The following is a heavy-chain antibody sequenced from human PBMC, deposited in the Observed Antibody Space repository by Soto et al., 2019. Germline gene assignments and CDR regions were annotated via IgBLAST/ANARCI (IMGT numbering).Heavy chain of an antibody. CDR1: GFTFHEYA. V-gene: IGHV3-9*01. D-gene: IGHD3-10*01. J-gene: IGHJ4*02. Sequence: EVQLIESGGGWVQPGTSLRVSCAASGFTFHEYAMHWVRQAPGKGLEWVSGISSDGDTIAYADSVQGRFTVFRDNAKNSLYLQMNSLRAEDTALYYCAKQRADYGSGSDTYYFDFWGQGTLVTVSS. CDR2: ISSDGDTI. CDR3: AKQRADYGSGSDTYYFDF.